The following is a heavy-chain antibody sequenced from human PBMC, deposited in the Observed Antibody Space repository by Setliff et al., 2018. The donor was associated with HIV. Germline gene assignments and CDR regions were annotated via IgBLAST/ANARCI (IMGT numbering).Heavy chain of an antibody. D-gene: IGHD6-19*01. V-gene: IGHV3-23*01. CDR3: AKGSGFHDY. J-gene: IGHJ4*02. CDR2: IYAAGAT. Sequence: PGGSLRLSCAASGFTFSNYAMTWVRQTPKMGLEWVSLIYAAGATYYADSVEGRFTISRDTSTNTLYLQMHSLRADDTAVYYCAKGSGFHDYWGQGTRVTVSS. CDR1: GFTFSNYA.